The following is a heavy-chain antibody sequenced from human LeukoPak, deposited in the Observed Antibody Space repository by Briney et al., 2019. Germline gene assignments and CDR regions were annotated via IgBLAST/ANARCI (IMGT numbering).Heavy chain of an antibody. J-gene: IGHJ2*01. D-gene: IGHD6-13*01. CDR1: GLTFSSYW. Sequence: GGSLRLSCAASGLTFSSYWMHWVRQAPGKGLVWVSRINSDGSSRSYADSVQGRFTISRDNAKNTLYLQMNNLRAEDTAVYYCARDLFSNSGSGGLDLWGRGTLVTVSS. CDR3: ARDLFSNSGSGGLDL. CDR2: INSDGSSR. V-gene: IGHV3-74*01.